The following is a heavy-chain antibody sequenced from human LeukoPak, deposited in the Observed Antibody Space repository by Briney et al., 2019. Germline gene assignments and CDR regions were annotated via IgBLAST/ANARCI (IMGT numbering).Heavy chain of an antibody. Sequence: SETLSLTCAVYGGSFSLYSWSWIRQPPGKGLEWIGEINHSGSTNYNPSLKSRVTISVDTSKNQFSLKLSSVTAADTAVYYCVRHTTYGGNSGFEYWGQGTLVTVSS. D-gene: IGHD4-23*01. CDR3: VRHTTYGGNSGFEY. CDR1: GGSFSLYS. V-gene: IGHV4-34*01. J-gene: IGHJ4*02. CDR2: INHSGST.